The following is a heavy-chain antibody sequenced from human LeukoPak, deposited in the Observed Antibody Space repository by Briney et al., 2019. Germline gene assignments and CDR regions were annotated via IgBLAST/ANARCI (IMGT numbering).Heavy chain of an antibody. CDR1: GYTFTGYY. D-gene: IGHD1-1*01. Sequence: GASVKVSCKASGYTFTGYYMHWVRQAPGQGLEWLGWINPNSGGTNYAQKFQGRVTLTRDTSISTAYMELSRLSSGDTAVYYCARLATTLIPFDYWGQGTLVTVSS. CDR3: ARLATTLIPFDY. V-gene: IGHV1-2*02. CDR2: INPNSGGT. J-gene: IGHJ4*02.